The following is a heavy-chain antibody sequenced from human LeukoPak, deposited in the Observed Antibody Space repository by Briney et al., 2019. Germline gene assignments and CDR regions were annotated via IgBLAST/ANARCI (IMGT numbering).Heavy chain of an antibody. D-gene: IGHD3-10*01. V-gene: IGHV3-23*01. CDR3: PKAPPGKFDP. J-gene: IGHJ5*02. CDR2: INGSGSKT. Sequence: GGSLRLSCAASGFTFSSYAMNWVRQAPGKGLEWVSAINGSGSKTYYADSVKGRFTISRDNSKNTLYLQMNSLRAEDTALYYCPKAPPGKFDPWGQGTLVTVSS. CDR1: GFTFSSYA.